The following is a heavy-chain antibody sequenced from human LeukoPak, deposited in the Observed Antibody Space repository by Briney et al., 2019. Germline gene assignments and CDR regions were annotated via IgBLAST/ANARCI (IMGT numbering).Heavy chain of an antibody. CDR1: RYSFTSYW. CDR2: IYLGDSDT. J-gene: IGHJ4*02. V-gene: IGHV5-51*01. Sequence: PGESLKISCKGSRYSFTSYWIAWVRQMPGKGLEWMGIIYLGDSDTRYSPSFRGQVTISADKSISTAYLQWSSLKASDTAIYFCARAGDSYGYFDYWGQGTLVTVSS. D-gene: IGHD5-18*01. CDR3: ARAGDSYGYFDY.